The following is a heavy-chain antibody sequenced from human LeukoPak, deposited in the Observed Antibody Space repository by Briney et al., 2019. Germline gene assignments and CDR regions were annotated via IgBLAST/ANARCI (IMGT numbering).Heavy chain of an antibody. J-gene: IGHJ4*02. Sequence: PGGSLRLSCAASGFTFSNYAMSWVRQAPGKGLEWVSVISASGGSTYYADSVKGRFTISRDKSKNTLYLQMYSLRVEDTAVYYCAKSKEVGATLFDYWGQGTLVTVSS. CDR3: AKSKEVGATLFDY. V-gene: IGHV3-23*01. CDR1: GFTFSNYA. CDR2: ISASGGST. D-gene: IGHD1-26*01.